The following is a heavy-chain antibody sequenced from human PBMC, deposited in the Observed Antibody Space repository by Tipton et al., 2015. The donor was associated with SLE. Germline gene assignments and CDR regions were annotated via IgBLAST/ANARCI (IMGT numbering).Heavy chain of an antibody. CDR2: ISSSGSNI. J-gene: IGHJ4*02. CDR3: AREGYSSGCFDY. Sequence: SLRLSCAASGFTFSSYEMNWVRQAPGKGLEWVSYISSSGSNIYYADSVKGRFTISRDNAKNSLYLQMNSLRAEDTAVYYCAREGYSSGCFDYWGQGTLVTVSS. V-gene: IGHV3-48*03. D-gene: IGHD6-19*01. CDR1: GFTFSSYE.